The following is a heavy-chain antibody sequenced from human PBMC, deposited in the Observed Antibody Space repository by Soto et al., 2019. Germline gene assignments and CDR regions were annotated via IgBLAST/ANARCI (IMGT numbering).Heavy chain of an antibody. CDR3: ARDGWVTTGRFDP. J-gene: IGHJ5*02. CDR2: IDTDNGNT. V-gene: IGHV1-3*04. Sequence: ASVKVSCKASGYSFTTYGMHWVRQAPGQRLEWMGWIDTDNGNTKYSEKFQARVTITRDTSASTTYMEMNSLRSEDMAVYYCARDGWVTTGRFDPWGQGTLVTVSS. CDR1: GYSFTTYG. D-gene: IGHD4-17*01.